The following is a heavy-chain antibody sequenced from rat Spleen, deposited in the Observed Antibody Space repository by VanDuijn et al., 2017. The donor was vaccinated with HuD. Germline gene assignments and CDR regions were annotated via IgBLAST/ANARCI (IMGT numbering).Heavy chain of an antibody. CDR3: ATHGRELDYFDY. Sequence: EVQLVESGGGLVQPGRSMKLSCAASGFSFSDYYMAWVRQAPKKGLEWVANNIHDGSRTYYRDSVKGRFTISRDNAKSTLYLQMDSLRSEDTATYYCATHGRELDYFDYWGQGVMVTVSS. V-gene: IGHV5S10*01. CDR2: NIHDGSRT. CDR1: GFSFSDYY. D-gene: IGHD4-3*01. J-gene: IGHJ2*01.